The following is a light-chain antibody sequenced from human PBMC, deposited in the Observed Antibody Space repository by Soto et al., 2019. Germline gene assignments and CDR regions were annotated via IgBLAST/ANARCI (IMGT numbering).Light chain of an antibody. Sequence: EIQMTRSPSSLSSSMGYRVAITCRASQAICNSLAWYRQKPGRPPQLLRYAASTLQSGVPSRFSGSGSGTDFTLTISGLQPEDLATYYCQSYNTARPTFGQGTRLGSK. V-gene: IGKV1-27*01. CDR2: AAS. CDR3: QSYNTARPT. CDR1: QAICNS. J-gene: IGKJ5*01.